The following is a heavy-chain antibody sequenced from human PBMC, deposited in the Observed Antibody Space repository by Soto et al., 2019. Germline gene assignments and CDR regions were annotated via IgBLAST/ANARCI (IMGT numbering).Heavy chain of an antibody. D-gene: IGHD1-1*01. J-gene: IGHJ1*01. CDR1: GQTRSEVA. CDR3: PTREYHSSPYNPPDSAS. Sequence: ASVEVSAKGCGQTRSEVARQWVRQGPGKGLEGRGGFDHEDAQTIYAQKFQDRVSMTEDTAADTAYMELSSLTYEDPHMYSCPTREYHSSPYNPPDSASWGQGTLLPVSS. V-gene: IGHV1-24*01. CDR2: FDHEDAQT.